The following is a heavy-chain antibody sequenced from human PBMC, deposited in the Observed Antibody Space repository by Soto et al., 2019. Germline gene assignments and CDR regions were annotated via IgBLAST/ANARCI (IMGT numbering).Heavy chain of an antibody. CDR2: IFYSGTT. CDR3: ARGTDYPQIASYHYGLDV. J-gene: IGHJ6*02. V-gene: IGHV4-61*01. CDR1: VDSISSGPQY. D-gene: IGHD4-17*01. Sequence: PSETLSLTCTVSVDSISSGPQYRSWIRQPPGTGLEWIDYIFYSGTTNYNPSLKSRVTISLDMSQNQCSLTLTSVTAADTAVYYCARGTDYPQIASYHYGLDVWGQGTTATVSS.